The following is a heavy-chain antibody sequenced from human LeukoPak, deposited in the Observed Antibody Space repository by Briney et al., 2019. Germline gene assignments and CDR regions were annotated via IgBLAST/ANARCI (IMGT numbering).Heavy chain of an antibody. CDR3: ARDNDWNYGGFDP. V-gene: IGHV3-23*01. CDR1: GITFIKYS. J-gene: IGHJ5*02. D-gene: IGHD1-7*01. Sequence: PGGSLRLSCAASGITFIKYSMTWVRQAPGKGLEWVSAITGSGAFTDYADSVKGRFTISRDNSKNMLYLQMNSLRAEDTAVYYCARDNDWNYGGFDPWGQGTLVTVSS. CDR2: ITGSGAFT.